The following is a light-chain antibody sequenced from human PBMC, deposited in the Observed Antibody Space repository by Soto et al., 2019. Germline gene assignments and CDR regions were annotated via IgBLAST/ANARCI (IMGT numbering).Light chain of an antibody. Sequence: ESVLTQSPGTLSLSPGGRATLSCRASQSVSNSFFAWYQQKPGQAPRLLIYGVSSRASGIPDRFSGSGSGTDFTLTISRLEPEDFVVYYCQQYSSLPHTFGQGTKLEVK. CDR3: QQYSSLPHT. V-gene: IGKV3-20*01. CDR1: QSVSNSF. CDR2: GVS. J-gene: IGKJ2*01.